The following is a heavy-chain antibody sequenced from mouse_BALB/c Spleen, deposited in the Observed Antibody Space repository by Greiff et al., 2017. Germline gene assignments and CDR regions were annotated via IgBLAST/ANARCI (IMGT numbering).Heavy chain of an antibody. V-gene: IGHV4-1*02. J-gene: IGHJ3*01. Sequence: EVKLLESGGGLVQPGGSLKLSCAASGFDFSRYWMSWVRQAPGKGLEWIGEINPDSSTINYTPSLKDKFIISRDNAKNTLYLQMSKVRSEDTALYYCARRLYGSGAYWGQGTLVTVSA. D-gene: IGHD1-1*01. CDR1: GFDFSRYW. CDR2: INPDSSTI. CDR3: ARRLYGSGAY.